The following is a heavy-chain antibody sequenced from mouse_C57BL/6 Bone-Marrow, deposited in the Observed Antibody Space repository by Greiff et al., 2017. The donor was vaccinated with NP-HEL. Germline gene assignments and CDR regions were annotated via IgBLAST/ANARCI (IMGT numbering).Heavy chain of an antibody. D-gene: IGHD1-1*01. CDR3: ARYGTTVVATSYCAMDD. CDR1: GFTFTDYY. CDR2: IRNKANGYTT. V-gene: IGHV7-3*01. J-gene: IGHJ4*01. Sequence: EVMLVESGGGLVQPGGSLSLSCAASGFTFTDYYMSWVRQPPGKALEWLGFIRNKANGYTTEYSASVKGRFTISRDNSQSILYLQMNALRAEDSATYYCARYGTTVVATSYCAMDDWGQGTSVTVSS.